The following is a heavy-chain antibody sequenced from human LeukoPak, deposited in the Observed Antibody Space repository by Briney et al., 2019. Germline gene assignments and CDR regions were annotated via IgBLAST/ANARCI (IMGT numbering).Heavy chain of an antibody. CDR3: ATYTHWVAGDV. D-gene: IGHD3-16*01. CDR1: GFTFSSYS. CDR2: ISSSSSYI. J-gene: IGHJ6*02. V-gene: IGHV3-21*01. Sequence: PGGSLRLSCAASGFTFSSYSMNWVRQAPGKGLEWVSSISSSSSYIYYADSVKGRFTISRDNARNSLYLQMSSLRPEDTAVYYCATYTHWVAGDVWGQGTTVTVSS.